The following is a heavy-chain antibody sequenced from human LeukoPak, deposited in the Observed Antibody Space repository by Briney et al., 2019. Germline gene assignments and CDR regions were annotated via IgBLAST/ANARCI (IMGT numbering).Heavy chain of an antibody. CDR1: GGSISSGGYY. D-gene: IGHD1-26*01. J-gene: IGHJ4*02. V-gene: IGHV4-31*03. Sequence: PSETLSLTCTVSGGSISSGGYYWSWIRQHPGKGLEWIGYIYYSGSTYYNPSLKSRVTISVDTSKNQFSLKLSSVTAADTAVYYCARDGRGAFDYWGQGTLVTVSS. CDR3: ARDGRGAFDY. CDR2: IYYSGST.